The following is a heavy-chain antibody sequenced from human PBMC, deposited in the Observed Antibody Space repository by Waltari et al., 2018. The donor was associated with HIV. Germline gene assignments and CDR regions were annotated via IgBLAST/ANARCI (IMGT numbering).Heavy chain of an antibody. Sequence: QVQLAESGGGVVQPGRSLRLSCVASGFIFNTFGMHWVRQKQGKGLEWVAAIWYDGGNEYYADSVKGRFTISRDNSKNTLYLQMNSLRAEDTAVYYCARDWTITATTRVDFWGPGTLVTVSS. V-gene: IGHV3-33*01. D-gene: IGHD1-20*01. CDR1: GFIFNTFG. J-gene: IGHJ4*03. CDR3: ARDWTITATTRVDF. CDR2: IWYDGGNE.